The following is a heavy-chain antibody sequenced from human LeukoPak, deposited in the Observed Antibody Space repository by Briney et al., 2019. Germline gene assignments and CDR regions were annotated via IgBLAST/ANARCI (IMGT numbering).Heavy chain of an antibody. V-gene: IGHV4-31*03. CDR2: IYYSGST. CDR1: GDSISSGGYY. J-gene: IGHJ4*02. D-gene: IGHD5-24*01. CDR3: ARDRDGYNSCDY. Sequence: SETLSLTCTVSGDSISSGGYYWSWIRQLPGKGLEWIGYIYYSGSTYYNPSLKSRVSISIDTSKDQFSLKLSSVTAADTAMYYCARDRDGYNSCDYRGQGTPVTVSS.